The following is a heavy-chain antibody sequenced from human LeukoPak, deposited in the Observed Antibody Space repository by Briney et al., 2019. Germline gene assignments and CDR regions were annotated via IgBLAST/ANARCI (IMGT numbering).Heavy chain of an antibody. CDR3: AKSLSDYSGSNAYHYNYFFF. CDR2: IWSDGGHK. Sequence: GGSLRLSCAASGFTFSSYEMNWVRQAPGKGLEWVAFIWSDGGHKFYADSVKGRFTLSRDNSMSTVYLQMNSLRAEDTAVYYCAKSLSDYSGSNAYHYNYFFFWGQGTLVTVSS. CDR1: GFTFSSYE. V-gene: IGHV3-30*02. D-gene: IGHD3-16*01. J-gene: IGHJ4*02.